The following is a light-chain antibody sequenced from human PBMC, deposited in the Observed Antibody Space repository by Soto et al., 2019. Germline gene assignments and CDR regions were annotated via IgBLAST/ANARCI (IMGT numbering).Light chain of an antibody. J-gene: IGLJ2*01. Sequence: QSALTQPAYVSGSPGQSITISCTGTSSDIGGYKYVSWYQQHPGKAPKLMIFEVSNRPSGVSNRFSGSKSGNTASLTISGLQADDEADYYCSSYTSSGTLVVFGGGTKLTVL. CDR3: SSYTSSGTLVV. CDR2: EVS. CDR1: SSDIGGYKY. V-gene: IGLV2-14*01.